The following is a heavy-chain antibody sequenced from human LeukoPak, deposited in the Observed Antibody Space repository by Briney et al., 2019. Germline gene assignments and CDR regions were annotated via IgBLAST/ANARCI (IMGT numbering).Heavy chain of an antibody. CDR3: AKDPGINWYFDL. CDR1: GFTFSSYA. J-gene: IGHJ2*01. D-gene: IGHD3-10*01. Sequence: PGASLRLSCAASGFTFSSYAMSWVRQAPGKGLEWVSATSGSGGSTYYADSVKGRFTISRDNSKNTLYLQMNSLRAEDTAVYYCAKDPGINWYFDLWGRGTLVTVSS. CDR2: TSGSGGST. V-gene: IGHV3-23*01.